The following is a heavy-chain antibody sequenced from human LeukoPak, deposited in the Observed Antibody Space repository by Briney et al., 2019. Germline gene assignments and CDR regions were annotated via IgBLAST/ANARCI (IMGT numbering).Heavy chain of an antibody. V-gene: IGHV3-21*01. D-gene: IGHD1-26*01. CDR3: ARDPYSGRYGDYYYYYMDV. CDR1: EFSVGSNY. Sequence: GGSLRLSCAASEFSVGSNYMTWVRQAPGKGLEWVSSITSSSSYIYYADSVKGRFTISRDNAKNSLYLQMNSLRAEDMAVYYCARDPYSGRYGDYYYYYMDVWGKGTTVTISS. CDR2: ITSSSSYI. J-gene: IGHJ6*03.